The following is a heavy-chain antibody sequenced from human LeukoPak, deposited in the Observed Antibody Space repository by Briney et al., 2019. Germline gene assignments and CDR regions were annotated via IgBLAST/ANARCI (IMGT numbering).Heavy chain of an antibody. CDR2: IIPILGTA. CDR3: ARDGVGRDGYNSYYFDY. CDR1: GGTFSSYA. D-gene: IGHD5-24*01. J-gene: IGHJ4*02. Sequence: SVKVSCKASGGTFSSYAISWVRQAPGQGLEWMGRIIPILGTANYAQKFQGRVTITTDESTSTAYMELSSLRSEDTAVYYCARDGVGRDGYNSYYFDYWGQGTLVTVSS. V-gene: IGHV1-69*11.